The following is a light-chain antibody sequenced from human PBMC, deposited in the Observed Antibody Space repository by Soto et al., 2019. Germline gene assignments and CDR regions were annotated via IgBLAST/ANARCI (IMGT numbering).Light chain of an antibody. CDR2: ATS. CDR1: QDINNY. CDR3: QQYYNFPLT. V-gene: IGKV1-16*01. Sequence: DIQMTQSPSSLSASVGDRVTITWRASQDINNYITWFQQRPGEAPKSLIYATSYLQDGVPSRFSGSGAGTDFALTITSLQPEDFGNYYCQQYYNFPLTFGGGTKVEIK. J-gene: IGKJ4*01.